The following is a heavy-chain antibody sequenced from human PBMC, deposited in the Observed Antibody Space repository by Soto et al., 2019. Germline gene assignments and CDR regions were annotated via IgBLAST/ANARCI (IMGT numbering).Heavy chain of an antibody. V-gene: IGHV3-21*01. CDR2: ISATSTYI. J-gene: IGHJ4*01. CDR1: SFNFTRYS. CDR3: ATVHSATGSMHFDH. D-gene: IGHD3-9*01. Sequence: PGGSLRLSCAGSSFNFTRYSLNWVRQAPGKGLEWVSSISATSTYIFYADSVKGRFTISRDNAQNSVSLQMNSLRAEDTALYYFATVHSATGSMHFDHWGHGTLLTVSS.